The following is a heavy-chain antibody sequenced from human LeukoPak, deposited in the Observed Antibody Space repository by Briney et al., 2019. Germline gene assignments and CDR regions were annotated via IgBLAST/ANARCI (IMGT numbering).Heavy chain of an antibody. V-gene: IGHV1-2*02. CDR1: GYTFTSYY. J-gene: IGHJ5*02. D-gene: IGHD1-26*01. CDR2: INPNSGGT. CDR3: ARDNSVGDYAWWFDP. Sequence: ASVKVSCKASGYTFTSYYMHWVRQAPGQGLEWMGWINPNSGGTNYAQKFRGRVTMTRDLSTSTDYMELSSLRSDDTAVYFCARDNSVGDYAWWFDPWGQGTLVTVSS.